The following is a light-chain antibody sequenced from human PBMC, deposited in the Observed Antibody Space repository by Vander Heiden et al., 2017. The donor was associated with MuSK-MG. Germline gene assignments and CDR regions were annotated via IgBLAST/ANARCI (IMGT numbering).Light chain of an antibody. Sequence: EIVLTQSPATLSLSPGERASLSCRASQSVRRYLARHQQEPGQAPRLLMYDASNRATGIPARFSGSESGTDFNLTISSLAPKDIAVYYCQQRSNWPDTFGQGTLLEIK. V-gene: IGKV3-11*01. CDR1: QSVRRY. J-gene: IGKJ5*01. CDR3: QQRSNWPDT. CDR2: DAS.